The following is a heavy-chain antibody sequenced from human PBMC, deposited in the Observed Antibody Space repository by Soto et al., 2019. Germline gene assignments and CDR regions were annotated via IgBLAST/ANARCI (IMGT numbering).Heavy chain of an antibody. CDR3: AKDRGRATDGEYYYYGMDV. CDR1: GYTFTSYY. V-gene: IGHV1-46*01. Sequence: QVQLVQSGAAVQKSGASVKVSCKASGYTFTSYYIHWVRQAPGQGLDWMGIINTSGRITDYAQKFKGRVAMTSDASTSPVYMELSRLRSEDTAVYYCAKDRGRATDGEYYYYGMDVWGQRTTVTVSS. D-gene: IGHD3-16*01. CDR2: INTSGRIT. J-gene: IGHJ6*02.